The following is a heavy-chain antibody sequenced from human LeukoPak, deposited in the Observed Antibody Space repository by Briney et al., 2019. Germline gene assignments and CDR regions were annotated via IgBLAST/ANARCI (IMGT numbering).Heavy chain of an antibody. V-gene: IGHV3-23*01. D-gene: IGHD1-1*01. CDR3: AKSHSEVQRGYFDC. CDR2: VSDSGDNT. CDR1: GFTFSSSA. J-gene: IGHJ4*02. Sequence: PGGSLRLSCAASGFTFSSSAMTWVRQAPGKGLEWVSTVSDSGDNTYYADSVKGRFTISRDNSKDTLYLQMSSLRAEDAAVYYCAKSHSEVQRGYFDCWGQGTLITVSP.